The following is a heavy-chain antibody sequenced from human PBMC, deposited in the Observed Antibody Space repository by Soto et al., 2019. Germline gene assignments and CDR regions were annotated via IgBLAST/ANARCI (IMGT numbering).Heavy chain of an antibody. V-gene: IGHV4-30-2*01. D-gene: IGHD3-22*01. CDR3: PTYDSSGYHFNN. Sequence: SETLSLTCAVSGGSISSGGYSWSWIRQPPGKGLEWIGYIYHSGSTYYNPSLKSRVTISVDRSKNQFSLKLSSVTAADTAVYYCPTYDSSGYHFNNGGQGTLVTVSS. CDR1: GGSISSGGYS. CDR2: IYHSGST. J-gene: IGHJ4*02.